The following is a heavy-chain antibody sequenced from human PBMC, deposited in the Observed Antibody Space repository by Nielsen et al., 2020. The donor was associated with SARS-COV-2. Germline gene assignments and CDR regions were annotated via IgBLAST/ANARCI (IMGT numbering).Heavy chain of an antibody. D-gene: IGHD6-13*01. CDR3: ARELGYSSSWSPGY. CDR1: GFTFSRYA. J-gene: IGHJ4*02. Sequence: GESLKISCAASGFTFSRYAMSWVRQAPGKGLEWVSAISGGGGSTYYADSVKGRFTISRDNSKNTLYLQMNSLRAEDTAVYYCARELGYSSSWSPGYWGQGTLVTVSS. V-gene: IGHV3-23*01. CDR2: ISGGGGST.